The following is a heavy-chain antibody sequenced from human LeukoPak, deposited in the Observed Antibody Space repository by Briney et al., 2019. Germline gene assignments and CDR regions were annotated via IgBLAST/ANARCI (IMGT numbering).Heavy chain of an antibody. V-gene: IGHV1-69*04. D-gene: IGHD5-24*01. Sequence: GASVKVSCKASGGTLSTYGITWVRQAPGQGLEWMGRIIPILDLANYAQKFQGRVTITADKSTRTVYMELSTLTSDDTAVYYCARDGGWLQTQNHYYYHGMDVWGQGTTATVSS. CDR1: GGTLSTYG. J-gene: IGHJ6*02. CDR2: IIPILDLA. CDR3: ARDGGWLQTQNHYYYHGMDV.